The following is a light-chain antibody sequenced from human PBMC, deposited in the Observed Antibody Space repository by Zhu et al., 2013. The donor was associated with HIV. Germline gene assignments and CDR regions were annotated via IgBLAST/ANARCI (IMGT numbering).Light chain of an antibody. Sequence: DIVLTQSPATLSVSPGETATLSCRASQSINTYLAWYQQKPGQAPRLLIYDASIRATGIPGRFSGSGSGTDFTLTISSLEPEDFAVYYCQQRSNWPLTFGPGTKVDIK. J-gene: IGKJ3*01. CDR2: DAS. CDR3: QQRSNWPLT. CDR1: QSINTY. V-gene: IGKV3-11*01.